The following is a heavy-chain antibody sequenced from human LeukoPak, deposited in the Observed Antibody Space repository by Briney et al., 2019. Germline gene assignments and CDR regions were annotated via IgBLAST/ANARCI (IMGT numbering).Heavy chain of an antibody. CDR2: IYYSGST. Sequence: SETLSLTCTVSGGSISSGGYYWSWIRQHPGKGLEWIGYIYYSGSTYYNPSLKSRVTISVDTSKNQFSLKLSSVTAADTAVYYCARQGRGYCSSTSCLGRYGMDVWGQGTTVTVSS. D-gene: IGHD2-2*01. CDR3: ARQGRGYCSSTSCLGRYGMDV. V-gene: IGHV4-31*03. J-gene: IGHJ6*02. CDR1: GGSISSGGYY.